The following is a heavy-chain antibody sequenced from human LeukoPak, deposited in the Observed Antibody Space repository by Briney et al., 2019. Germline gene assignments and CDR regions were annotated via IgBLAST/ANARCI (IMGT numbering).Heavy chain of an antibody. CDR1: GGTFSSYA. D-gene: IGHD5-18*01. J-gene: IGHJ4*02. V-gene: IGHV1-69*04. CDR2: IIPILGIA. CDR3: ARGSEVDTAMVSFDY. Sequence: ASVKVSCKASGGTFSSYAISWVRQAPGQGLEWMGRIIPILGIANYAQKFQGRVTITADKSTSTAYMELSSLRSEDTAVYYCARGSEVDTAMVSFDYWGQGTLVTVSS.